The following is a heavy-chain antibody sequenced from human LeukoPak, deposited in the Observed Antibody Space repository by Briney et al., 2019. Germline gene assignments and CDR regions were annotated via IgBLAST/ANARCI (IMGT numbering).Heavy chain of an antibody. CDR1: GGSISSSSYY. Sequence: SETLSLTCTVSGGSISSSSYYWGWIRQPPGKGLEWIGSIYYSGSTYYNPSLKSRVTISVDTSKNQFSLKLSSVTAADTAVYYCARNSNYLYFDYWDQGTLVTVSS. CDR3: ARNSNYLYFDY. J-gene: IGHJ4*02. D-gene: IGHD4-11*01. V-gene: IGHV4-39*01. CDR2: IYYSGST.